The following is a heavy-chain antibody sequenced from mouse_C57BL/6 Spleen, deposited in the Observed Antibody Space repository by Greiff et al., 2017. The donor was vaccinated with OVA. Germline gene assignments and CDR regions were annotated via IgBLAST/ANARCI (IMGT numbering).Heavy chain of an antibody. Sequence: EVQVVESGGGLVQPKGSLKLSCAASGFSFNTYAMNWVRQAPGKGLEWVARIRSKSNNYATYYADSVKDRFTISRDDSGSMLYLQMNNLKTEDTAMYYCVRDGSSHYFDYWGQGTTLTVSS. J-gene: IGHJ2*01. CDR1: GFSFNTYA. CDR2: IRSKSNNYAT. D-gene: IGHD1-1*01. CDR3: VRDGSSHYFDY. V-gene: IGHV10-1*01.